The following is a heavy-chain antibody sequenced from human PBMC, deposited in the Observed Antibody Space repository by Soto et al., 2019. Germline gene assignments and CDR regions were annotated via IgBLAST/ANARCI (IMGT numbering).Heavy chain of an antibody. CDR3: ATMGTPATGLYYFDN. Sequence: SETLSLTCTVSGGSISSYYWSWIRQPPGKGLEWIGFMSYSGSTSYNASLKSRVTISVDTSKSQFSLNLSFVTAADTALYYCATMGTPATGLYYFDNWGQGTLVTVSS. CDR1: GGSISSYY. J-gene: IGHJ4*02. V-gene: IGHV4-59*06. D-gene: IGHD1-7*01. CDR2: MSYSGST.